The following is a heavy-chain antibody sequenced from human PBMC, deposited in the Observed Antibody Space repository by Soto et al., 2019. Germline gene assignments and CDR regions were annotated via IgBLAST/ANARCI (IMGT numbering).Heavy chain of an antibody. CDR1: GYTFTGYY. D-gene: IGHD3-22*01. J-gene: IGHJ6*02. Sequence: ASVKVSCKASGYTFTGYYMHWVRQAPGQGLEWMGWINPNSGGTNYAQKFQGWVTMTRDTSISTAYMELSRLRSDDTAVYYCARDRGRYYYDSSGSRYYYYYGMDVWGQGTTVTSP. CDR3: ARDRGRYYYDSSGSRYYYYYGMDV. V-gene: IGHV1-2*04. CDR2: INPNSGGT.